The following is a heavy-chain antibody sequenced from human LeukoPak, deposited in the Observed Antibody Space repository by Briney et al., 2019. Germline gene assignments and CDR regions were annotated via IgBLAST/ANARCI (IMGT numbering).Heavy chain of an antibody. CDR1: GGSFSGYY. CDR3: ARSPAERIAARTIDY. V-gene: IGHV4-34*01. J-gene: IGHJ4*02. D-gene: IGHD6-6*01. Sequence: SETLSLTCAVYGGSFSGYYWSWIRQPPGKGLEWIGEINHSGSTNYNPSLKSRVTISVDTSKNQFSLKLSSVTAADTAVYYCARSPAERIAARTIDYWGQGTLVTVSS. CDR2: INHSGST.